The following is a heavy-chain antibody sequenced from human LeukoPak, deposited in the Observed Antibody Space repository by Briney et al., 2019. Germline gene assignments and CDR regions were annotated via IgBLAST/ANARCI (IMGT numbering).Heavy chain of an antibody. V-gene: IGHV3-23*01. Sequence: GGSLRLSCAASGFTFITYVMNWFRQAPGKGLEWVSTISVGAEYIFYADSVKGRFTISRDDSNNALYLQMHSLRAEDTALYYCASGPPFLKYFEYWGQGTLVTVSS. D-gene: IGHD2-15*01. CDR3: ASGPPFLKYFEY. CDR1: GFTFITYV. J-gene: IGHJ4*02. CDR2: ISVGAEYI.